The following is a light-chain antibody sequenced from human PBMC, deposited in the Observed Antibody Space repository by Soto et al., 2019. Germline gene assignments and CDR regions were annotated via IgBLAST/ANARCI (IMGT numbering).Light chain of an antibody. Sequence: QPALTQPPSASGSPGQSVTISCTGTSSDVGGYNYVSWYQQHPGKAPKLMIYEVNKRPSGVPDRFSGSKSGNTASPTVSGLQAEDEADYYCSSYAGSTNPNFVFGTGTKVTV. V-gene: IGLV2-8*01. CDR1: SSDVGGYNY. J-gene: IGLJ1*01. CDR3: SSYAGSTNPNFV. CDR2: EVN.